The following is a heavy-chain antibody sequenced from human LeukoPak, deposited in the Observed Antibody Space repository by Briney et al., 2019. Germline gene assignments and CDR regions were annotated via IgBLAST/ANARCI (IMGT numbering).Heavy chain of an antibody. D-gene: IGHD2-15*01. Sequence: GGSLRLSCAASGFTFSNAWMSWVRQAPGKGLEWVGRIKSKTDGGTTDYAAPVKGRFTISRDDSKNTLYLQMNSLKTEDTAVYYCTTGRGGWYYYYYMDVWGKGTTVTVSS. J-gene: IGHJ6*03. CDR3: TTGRGGWYYYYYMDV. CDR1: GFTFSNAW. V-gene: IGHV3-15*01. CDR2: IKSKTDGGTT.